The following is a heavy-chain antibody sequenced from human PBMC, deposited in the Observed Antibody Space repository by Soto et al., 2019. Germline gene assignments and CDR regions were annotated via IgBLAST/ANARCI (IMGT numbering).Heavy chain of an antibody. V-gene: IGHV3-30*18. J-gene: IGHJ4*02. D-gene: IGHD6-19*01. CDR2: ISYDGSNK. CDR3: AKDKGGVAGPSDY. CDR1: GFTFSSYG. Sequence: PGGSLRLSCAASGFTFSSYGMHWVRQAPGKGLEWVAVISYDGSNKYYADSVKGRFTISRDNSKNTLYLQMNSLRAEDTAVYYCAKDKGGVAGPSDYWGQGTLVTVSS.